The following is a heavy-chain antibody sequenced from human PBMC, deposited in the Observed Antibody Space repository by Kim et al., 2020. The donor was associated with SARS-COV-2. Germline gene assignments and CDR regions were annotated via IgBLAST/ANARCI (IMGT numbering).Heavy chain of an antibody. Sequence: SVKGRFTISRDNSKNTLYLQMNSLRAEDTAVYYCAKVRLGRQLVPYYFDYWGQGTLVTVSS. V-gene: IGHV3-23*01. D-gene: IGHD6-13*01. J-gene: IGHJ4*02. CDR3: AKVRLGRQLVPYYFDY.